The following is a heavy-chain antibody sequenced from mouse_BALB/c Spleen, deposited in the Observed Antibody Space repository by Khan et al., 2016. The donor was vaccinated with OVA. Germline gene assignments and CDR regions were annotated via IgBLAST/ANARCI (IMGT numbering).Heavy chain of an antibody. CDR2: ILPGSDNT. J-gene: IGHJ3*01. CDR3: ARRLGQ. V-gene: IGHV1-9*01. CDR1: GYTFSSFW. D-gene: IGHD4-1*01. Sequence: QVQLQQSGAELMKPGASVKISCKATGYTFSSFWIEWVKQRPGHGLEWIGEILPGSDNTNYSEKYKDKATFTADTSSNTAYMQLSSLTSEDSAVYYCARRLGQGGQGTLVTVSA.